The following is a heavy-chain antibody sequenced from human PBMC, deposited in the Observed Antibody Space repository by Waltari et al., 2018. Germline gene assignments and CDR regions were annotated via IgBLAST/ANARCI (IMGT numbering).Heavy chain of an antibody. D-gene: IGHD7-27*01. CDR1: GFTFTPAW. V-gene: IGHV3-15*01. CDR3: TTLDAPWGG. Sequence: EVQMVESGGGSMKPGDSLRLSCVASGFTFTPAWLTWVRQAPGKGLEWVGRIKSKSDGATTDFAAPVKGRFSISREDSQNMVFLQMNSLRTEDTAVYYCTTLDAPWGGRGHGTLVTVS. CDR2: IKSKSDGATT. J-gene: IGHJ4*01.